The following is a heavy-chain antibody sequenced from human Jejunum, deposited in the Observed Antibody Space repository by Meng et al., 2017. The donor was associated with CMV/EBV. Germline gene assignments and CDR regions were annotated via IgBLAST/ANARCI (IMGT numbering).Heavy chain of an antibody. V-gene: IGHV3-23*01. CDR3: AKGMYYYDSSGYRLFDS. CDR1: FTTYA. J-gene: IGHJ4*02. D-gene: IGHD3-22*01. CDR2: ISVSGGTT. Sequence: FTTYALTWVRQAPGKGLEWVSTISVSGGTTYYADSVRGRFTVSRDNSRRTLYLQMGSLRAEDTALYYCAKGMYYYDSSGYRLFDSWGQGTLVTVSS.